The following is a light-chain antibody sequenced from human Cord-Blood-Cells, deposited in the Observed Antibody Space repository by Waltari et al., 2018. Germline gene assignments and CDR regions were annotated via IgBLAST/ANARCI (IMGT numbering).Light chain of an antibody. Sequence: QLVLTQSPSASASLGASVKLTCPLSTAHSSYAIAWHQQQPEKGPRYLMKLNSDGSHSKGDGIPDRFSGSSSGAERYLTISSLQSEDEADYYCQTWGTGVVVFGGGTKLTVL. J-gene: IGLJ2*01. CDR1: TAHSSYA. CDR3: QTWGTGVVV. V-gene: IGLV4-69*01. CDR2: LNSDGSH.